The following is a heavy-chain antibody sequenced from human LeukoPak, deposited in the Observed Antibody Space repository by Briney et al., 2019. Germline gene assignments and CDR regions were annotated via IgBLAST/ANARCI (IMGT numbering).Heavy chain of an antibody. J-gene: IGHJ4*02. CDR3: ARDVGDVMFDY. Sequence: GGSLRLSCAASGFTFGSFGMSWVRQAPGKGPEWVSTISGGAENTHYADSVKGRFTISRDNSKDMLWLQMNSLRAEDAAVYYCARDVGDVMFDYWGQGALVTVSS. V-gene: IGHV3-23*01. CDR2: ISGGAENT. CDR1: GFTFGSFG. D-gene: IGHD3-16*01.